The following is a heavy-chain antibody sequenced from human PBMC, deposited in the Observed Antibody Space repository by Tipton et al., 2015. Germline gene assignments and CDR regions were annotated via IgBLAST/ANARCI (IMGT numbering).Heavy chain of an antibody. V-gene: IGHV4-61*02. CDR2: ISLSGST. CDR3: ARESLLAYYFDY. Sequence: GLVKPSQTLSLTCTVSGGPMNDGSYSWSWIRQPAGKGLEWIGRISLSGSTTYNPSLKSRVTISLDTSKNQFALKLSSVTAADTAVYYCARESLLAYYFDYWGQGTLVTVSS. J-gene: IGHJ4*02. CDR1: GGPMNDGSYS. D-gene: IGHD2/OR15-2a*01.